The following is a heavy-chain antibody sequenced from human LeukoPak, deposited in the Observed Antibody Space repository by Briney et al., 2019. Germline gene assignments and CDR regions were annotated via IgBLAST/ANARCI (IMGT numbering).Heavy chain of an antibody. CDR1: GASINNNF. CDR2: IYSSGSA. Sequence: SETLSLTCTVSGASINNNFWTWIRRPPGKGLEWIGYIYSSGSANYNPSLKSRVIISGDTSKNQISLNLTSVTAADTAVYFCARHRDYYDTWGHGTLVTVSS. V-gene: IGHV4-59*08. J-gene: IGHJ4*01. D-gene: IGHD3-22*01. CDR3: ARHRDYYDT.